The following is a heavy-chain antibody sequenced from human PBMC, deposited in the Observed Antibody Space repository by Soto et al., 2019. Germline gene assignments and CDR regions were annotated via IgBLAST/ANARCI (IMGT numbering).Heavy chain of an antibody. CDR1: GGSFNSYV. CDR3: ARDPSNDYGGDTFDY. CDR2: VIPDYDRR. J-gene: IGHJ4*02. V-gene: IGHV1-69*06. D-gene: IGHD4-17*01. Sequence: QVQLVQSGAEVKKPGSSVKVSCMASGGSFNSYVINWVRQAPGQGLEWVGGVIPDYDRRNYAQKFQGRATITADKSTSTVYMELSSLGSEDTAVYFCARDPSNDYGGDTFDYWGQGTLVTVSS.